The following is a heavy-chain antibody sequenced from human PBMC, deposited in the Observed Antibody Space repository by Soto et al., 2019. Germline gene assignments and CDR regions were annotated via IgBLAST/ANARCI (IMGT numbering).Heavy chain of an antibody. CDR2: IVVGSGNT. D-gene: IGHD2-15*01. CDR3: AADSYCSGGSCGLDAFDI. J-gene: IGHJ3*02. V-gene: IGHV1-58*01. Sequence: GASVKVSCKASGFTFTSSAVPWVRQARGQRLEWIGWIVVGSGNTNYAQKLQERVTITRDMSTSTAYMELSSLRSEDTVVYYFAADSYCSGGSCGLDAFDIWGQGTMVTVSS. CDR1: GFTFTSSA.